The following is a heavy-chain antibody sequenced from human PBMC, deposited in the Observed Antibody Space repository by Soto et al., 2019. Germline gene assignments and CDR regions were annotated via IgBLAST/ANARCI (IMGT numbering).Heavy chain of an antibody. CDR3: AKNGQPPYYYYALDV. V-gene: IGHV1-18*01. J-gene: IGHJ6*02. CDR1: GYTFTRYG. D-gene: IGHD2-8*01. Sequence: ASVKVCCKASGYTFTRYGISWVRQAPGQGLEWMGWISGYNGDTNYAQKFQGRVSMTIDTSTTTAYMELRSLTSDDTAVYYCAKNGQPPYYYYALDVWG. CDR2: ISGYNGDT.